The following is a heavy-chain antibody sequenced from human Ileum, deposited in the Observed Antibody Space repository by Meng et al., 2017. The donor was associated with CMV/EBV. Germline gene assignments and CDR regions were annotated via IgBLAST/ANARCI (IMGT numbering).Heavy chain of an antibody. D-gene: IGHD4-23*01. CDR2: VHHSGIT. CDR3: ATNSEDY. Sequence: QVQLQRWGVGLLKPSESLSLTCAVYGGSFSDYYWIWIRQSPGKGLEWIGEVHHSGITNYNPSLKSRVTISVDTSKNQFFLKLTSVTAADTGLYYCATNSEDYWGQGTLVTVSS. V-gene: IGHV4-34*01. J-gene: IGHJ4*02. CDR1: GGSFSDYY.